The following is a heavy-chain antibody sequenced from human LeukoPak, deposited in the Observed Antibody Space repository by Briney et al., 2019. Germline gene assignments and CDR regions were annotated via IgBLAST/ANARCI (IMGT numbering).Heavy chain of an antibody. D-gene: IGHD3-3*01. CDR3: ARVRPNYDFWSGYYSAYGMDV. J-gene: IGHJ6*02. Sequence: SETLSLTCTVSGGSVSSGSYYWSWIRQPPGKGLEWIGYIYYSGSTNYNPSLKSRVTMSVDTSKNQFSLKLSSVTAAVTAVYYCARVRPNYDFWSGYYSAYGMDVWGQGTTVTVSS. CDR1: GGSVSSGSYY. V-gene: IGHV4-61*01. CDR2: IYYSGST.